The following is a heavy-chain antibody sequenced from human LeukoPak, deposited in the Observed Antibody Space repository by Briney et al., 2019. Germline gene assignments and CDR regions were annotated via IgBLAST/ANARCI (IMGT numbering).Heavy chain of an antibody. CDR3: AKGSSSGRPYFFDY. V-gene: IGHV3-23*01. CDR2: ISGGSGSDT. J-gene: IGHJ4*02. CDR1: GFTFSSYA. Sequence: GGSLRLSCAASGFTFSSYAMSWVRQAPGKGLEWFTDISGGSGSDTYYADAVKGQFTISRDNSKTTLYPEMNTLRAEDTAVYYCAKGSSSGRPYFFDYWGQGTLVTVSS. D-gene: IGHD3-10*01.